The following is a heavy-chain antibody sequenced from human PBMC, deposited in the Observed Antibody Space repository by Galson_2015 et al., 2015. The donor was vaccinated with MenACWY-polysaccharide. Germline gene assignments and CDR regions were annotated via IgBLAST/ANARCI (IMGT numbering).Heavy chain of an antibody. CDR1: GFTFSSYW. CDR3: ARAGGKYCSGAGCNFNWFDP. Sequence: SLRLSCAASGFTFSSYWMHWVRQAPGKGLVWVSRINSDGRSTSYADSVKGRFTISRDNTKNTLYLEMNSLRAEDTAVYYCARAGGKYCSGAGCNFNWFDPWGQGTLVTVSS. CDR2: INSDGRST. D-gene: IGHD2-15*01. V-gene: IGHV3-74*01. J-gene: IGHJ5*02.